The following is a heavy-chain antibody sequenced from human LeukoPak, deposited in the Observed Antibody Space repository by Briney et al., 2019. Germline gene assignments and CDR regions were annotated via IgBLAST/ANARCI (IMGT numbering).Heavy chain of an antibody. D-gene: IGHD3-22*01. J-gene: IGHJ4*02. CDR3: ARDLRSSGYYAFDY. CDR2: INQDGSEK. Sequence: GGSLRLSCAASGFTFSSYWMSWVRQAPGKGLEWVANINQDGSEKYYVDSVKGRFTISRDNAKNSLYLQMNSLRAEDTAVYYCARDLRSSGYYAFDYWGQGTLVTVSS. CDR1: GFTFSSYW. V-gene: IGHV3-7*01.